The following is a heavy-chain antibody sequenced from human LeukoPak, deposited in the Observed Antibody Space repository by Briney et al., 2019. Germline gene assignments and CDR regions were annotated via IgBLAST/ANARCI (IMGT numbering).Heavy chain of an antibody. CDR3: ANSERSNWNYYFDY. Sequence: PGGSLRLSCAASGFTFSSYAMTWVRQAPGKGLEWVSTISGGGSTYYADSVKGRFTISRDNSKNTLYLQANSLRAEDTAVYYCANSERSNWNYYFDYWGQGTLVTVSS. CDR1: GFTFSSYA. CDR2: ISGGGST. J-gene: IGHJ4*02. D-gene: IGHD1-1*01. V-gene: IGHV3-23*01.